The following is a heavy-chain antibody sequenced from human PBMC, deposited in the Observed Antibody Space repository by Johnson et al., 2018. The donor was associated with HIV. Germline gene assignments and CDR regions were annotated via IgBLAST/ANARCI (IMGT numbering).Heavy chain of an antibody. V-gene: IGHV3-20*04. CDR3: ARDRTSRQGGAFDI. CDR2: IYWDGGST. Sequence: VLLVESGGGLVQPGGSLRLSCAASGFTFDDYGMSWVRQAPGKGLEWVAGIYWDGGSTGYADSVKGRFTISRDKAKNSLYLQMNSLRVEDTALYYCARDRTSRQGGAFDIWGQGTMVTVSS. CDR1: GFTFDDYG. J-gene: IGHJ3*02.